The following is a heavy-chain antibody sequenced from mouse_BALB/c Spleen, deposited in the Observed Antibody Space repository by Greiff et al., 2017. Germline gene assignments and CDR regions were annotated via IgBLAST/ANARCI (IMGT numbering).Heavy chain of an antibody. Sequence: EVQLQQSGPELVKPGASAKIPCKASGYTFTDYNMDWVKQSHGKSLEWIGDINPNNGGTIYNQKFKGKATLTVDKSSSTAYMELRSLTSEDTAVYYCARGSGYDEAWFAYWGQGTLVTVSA. V-gene: IGHV1-18*01. CDR3: ARGSGYDEAWFAY. J-gene: IGHJ3*01. D-gene: IGHD2-2*01. CDR1: GYTFTDYN. CDR2: INPNNGGT.